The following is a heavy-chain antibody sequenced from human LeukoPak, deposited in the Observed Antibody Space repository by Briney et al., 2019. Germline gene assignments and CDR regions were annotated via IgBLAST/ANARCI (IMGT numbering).Heavy chain of an antibody. J-gene: IGHJ4*02. CDR2: VAYDGRTQ. CDR1: AFTFRYYG. V-gene: IGHV3-30*18. CDR3: AKETHQMVAKSFDS. Sequence: PGGSLRLSCAVSAFTFRYYGVSWVRQAPGKGLEWVAVVAYDGRTQYYADSVKGRFTISRDNSRNTLSLQMDSLRADDTAFYYCAKETHQMVAKSFDSWGLGTLVTVSS. D-gene: IGHD2-15*01.